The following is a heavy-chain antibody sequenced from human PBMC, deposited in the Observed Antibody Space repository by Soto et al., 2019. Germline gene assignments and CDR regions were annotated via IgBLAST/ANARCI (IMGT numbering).Heavy chain of an antibody. Sequence: RESLKISCEGSGYIFTSYWISWVRQMPGKGLEWMGRIDPSDSYTNYSPSFQGHVTMSADKSISTAYLQWSSLKASDTAMYYCARHYCSGGACYYGADFDYWGQGALVTVSS. D-gene: IGHD2-15*01. J-gene: IGHJ4*02. CDR2: IDPSDSYT. CDR1: GYIFTSYW. CDR3: ARHYCSGGACYYGADFDY. V-gene: IGHV5-10-1*01.